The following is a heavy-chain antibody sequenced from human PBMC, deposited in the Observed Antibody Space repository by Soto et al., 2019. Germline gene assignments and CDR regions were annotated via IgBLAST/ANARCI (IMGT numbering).Heavy chain of an antibody. CDR3: AREGARYSSSWFLAWFDP. Sequence: SVKVSCKASGGTFSSYAISWVRQAPGQGLEWMGGIIPIFGTANYAQKFQGRVTITADESTSTAYMELSSLRSEDTAVYYCAREGARYSSSWFLAWFDPWGQGTLVTVSS. CDR1: GGTFSSYA. D-gene: IGHD6-13*01. V-gene: IGHV1-69*13. J-gene: IGHJ5*02. CDR2: IIPIFGTA.